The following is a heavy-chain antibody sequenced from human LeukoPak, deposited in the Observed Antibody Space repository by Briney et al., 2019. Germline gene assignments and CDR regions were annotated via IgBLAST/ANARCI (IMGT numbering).Heavy chain of an antibody. CDR1: GGSISSDSYY. V-gene: IGHV4-61*02. CDR3: ARTTVTTFLKIYYYYYMDV. D-gene: IGHD4-11*01. CDR2: IYTSGST. Sequence: SQTLSLTCTVSGGSISSDSYYWRWIRQPAGKGLEWIGRIYTSGSTNYNPSLKSRVTISVDTSKNQFSLKLSSVTAADTAVYYCARTTVTTFLKIYYYYYMDVWRKRTTVTVSS. J-gene: IGHJ6*03.